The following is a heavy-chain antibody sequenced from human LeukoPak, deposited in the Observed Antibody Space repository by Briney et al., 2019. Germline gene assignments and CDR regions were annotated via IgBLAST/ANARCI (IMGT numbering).Heavy chain of an antibody. Sequence: SETLSLTCTVSGGPISSYYWSWIRQPPGKGLEWIGYIYYSGSTNYNPSLKSRVTISVDTSKNQFSLKLSSVTAADTAVYYCARTPTPPRITIFGVDSYYYYMDVWGKGTTVTVSS. CDR2: IYYSGST. V-gene: IGHV4-59*01. CDR3: ARTPTPPRITIFGVDSYYYYMDV. D-gene: IGHD3-3*01. CDR1: GGPISSYY. J-gene: IGHJ6*03.